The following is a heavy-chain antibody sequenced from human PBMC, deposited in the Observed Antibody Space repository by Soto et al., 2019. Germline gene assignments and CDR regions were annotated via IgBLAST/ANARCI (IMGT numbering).Heavy chain of an antibody. CDR1: GGSFSGYY. Sequence: SETLSLTCAVYGGSFSGYYWSWIRQPPGKGLEWIGEINHSGSTNYNPSLKSRVTISVDTSKNQFSLKLSSVTAADTAVYYCARGARIAVANHYYYYGMDVWGQGTTVTVS. CDR2: INHSGST. V-gene: IGHV4-34*01. CDR3: ARGARIAVANHYYYYGMDV. J-gene: IGHJ6*02. D-gene: IGHD6-19*01.